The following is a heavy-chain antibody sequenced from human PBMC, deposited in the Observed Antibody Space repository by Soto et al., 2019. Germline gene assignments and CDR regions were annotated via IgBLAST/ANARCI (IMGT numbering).Heavy chain of an antibody. Sequence: ASVKVSCKASGYTFSTYALHWVRQAPGQGLEWMGWINGGNGHTRYSQKFKDRVTISRDTPASTAYMELSSLRSEDTAVYYCARAPVRHIVVVTAMGNAFDIWGQGTMVTVS. CDR2: INGGNGHT. D-gene: IGHD2-21*02. CDR3: ARAPVRHIVVVTAMGNAFDI. V-gene: IGHV1-3*01. J-gene: IGHJ3*02. CDR1: GYTFSTYA.